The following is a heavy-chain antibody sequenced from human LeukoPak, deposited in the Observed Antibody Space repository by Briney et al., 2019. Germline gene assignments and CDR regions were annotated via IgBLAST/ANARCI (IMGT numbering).Heavy chain of an antibody. CDR2: FDPEDGET. CDR3: ATDGIPGATTTLDY. J-gene: IGHJ4*02. Sequence: ASVKVSCKVSGITLNDLSIQWVRQAPGKGLEWMGGFDPEDGETIYAPKFQARVTMTQDTYEDTAYMELSSLRSEDTAVYYCATDGIPGATTTLDYWGQGNLVTVSS. D-gene: IGHD1-26*01. V-gene: IGHV1-24*01. CDR1: GITLNDLS.